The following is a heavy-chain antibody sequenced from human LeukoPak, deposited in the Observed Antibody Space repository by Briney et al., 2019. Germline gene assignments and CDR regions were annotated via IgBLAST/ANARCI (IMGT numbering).Heavy chain of an antibody. V-gene: IGHV4-59*01. CDR1: GGSISSYY. Sequence: SETLSLTCTVSGGSISSYYWSWIRQPPGKGLEWIGYIYYSGSTNYNPSLKSRVTISVDTSKNQFSLKLSSVTAADTAVYYCARAVHYYDAFDIWGQGTMVTVSS. D-gene: IGHD2-21*01. J-gene: IGHJ3*02. CDR2: IYYSGST. CDR3: ARAVHYYDAFDI.